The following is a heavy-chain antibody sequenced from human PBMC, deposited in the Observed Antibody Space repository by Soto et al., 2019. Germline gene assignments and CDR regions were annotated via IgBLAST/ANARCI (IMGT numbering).Heavy chain of an antibody. D-gene: IGHD3-10*01. CDR1: GFTFSTYA. CDR3: ARRAEFYGWGSYSSSNYYAMDV. CDR2: TSYDESST. J-gene: IGHJ6*02. Sequence: QVQLVESGGGVVQPGRSLRLSCGASGFTFSTYAMHWVRQAPGKGLEWVAGTSYDESSTYYADSVKGRFTISRDKSKNVLYLQMNSLTTEDTAGYYCARRAEFYGWGSYSSSNYYAMDVWGQGTTVFVSS. V-gene: IGHV3-30-3*01.